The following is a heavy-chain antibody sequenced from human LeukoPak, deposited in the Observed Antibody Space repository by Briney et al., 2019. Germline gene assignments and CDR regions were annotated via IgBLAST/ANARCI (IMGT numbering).Heavy chain of an antibody. V-gene: IGHV1-8*01. D-gene: IGHD2-2*03. Sequence: EASVKVSCKASGYTFTSYDINWVRQATGQGLEWMGWMNPNSGNTGYAQKFQGRVTMTRNTSISTAYMELSSLRSEDTAVYYCARVDSFVSGLSYYYYYGMDVWGQGTTVTVSS. CDR1: GYTFTSYD. CDR2: MNPNSGNT. CDR3: ARVDSFVSGLSYYYYYGMDV. J-gene: IGHJ6*02.